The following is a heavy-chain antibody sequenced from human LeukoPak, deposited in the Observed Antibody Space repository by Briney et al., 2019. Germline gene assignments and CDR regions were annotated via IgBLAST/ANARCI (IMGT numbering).Heavy chain of an antibody. CDR1: GGSISSYY. Sequence: SETLSLTCTVSGGSISSYYWSWIRQPPGKGLVWIGYIYYSGSTNYNPSLKSRVTISVDTSKNQFSLKLSSVTAADTAVYYCARTYGDYVWGQGTLVTVSS. D-gene: IGHD4-17*01. CDR2: IYYSGST. J-gene: IGHJ4*02. CDR3: ARTYGDYV. V-gene: IGHV4-59*01.